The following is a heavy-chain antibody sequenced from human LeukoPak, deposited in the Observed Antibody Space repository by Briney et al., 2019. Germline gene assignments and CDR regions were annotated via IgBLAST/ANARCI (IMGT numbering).Heavy chain of an antibody. Sequence: GGSLRLSCEASGLTFSSCAMSWVRQVPGTGLEWVSGTSGSGGTTYYADSVKGRFAISRDNSKSTLYLQMNSLRAEDTAVYYCARGGIAAAGNDLDYWGQGTLVTVSS. CDR3: ARGGIAAAGNDLDY. D-gene: IGHD6-13*01. V-gene: IGHV3-23*01. CDR1: GLTFSSCA. CDR2: TSGSGGTT. J-gene: IGHJ4*02.